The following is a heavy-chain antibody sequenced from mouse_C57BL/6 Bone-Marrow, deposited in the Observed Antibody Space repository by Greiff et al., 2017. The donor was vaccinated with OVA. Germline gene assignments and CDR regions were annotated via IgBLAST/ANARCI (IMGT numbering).Heavy chain of an antibody. CDR2: INYDGSST. V-gene: IGHV5-16*01. J-gene: IGHJ1*03. D-gene: IGHD1-1*01. Sequence: DVQLVESEGGLVQPGSSMKLSCTASGFTFSDYYMAWVRQVPEKGLEWVANINYDGSSTYYLDSLKSRFIISRDNAKNILYLQMSSLKSEDTATYYCARESIYYYGSSHWYFDVWGTGTTVTVSS. CDR3: ARESIYYYGSSHWYFDV. CDR1: GFTFSDYY.